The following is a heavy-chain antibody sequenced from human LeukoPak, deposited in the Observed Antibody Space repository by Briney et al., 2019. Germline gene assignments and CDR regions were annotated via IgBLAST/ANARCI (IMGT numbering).Heavy chain of an antibody. Sequence: VASVKVSCKASGYTFNSSYMHWVRQAPGQGLEWMGWISAYNGNTNYAQKLQGRVTMTTDTSTSTAYMELRSLRSDDTAVYYCARYSSSHRWHHYYYGMDVWGQGTTVTVSS. CDR3: ARYSSSHRWHHYYYGMDV. CDR2: ISAYNGNT. CDR1: GYTFNSSY. V-gene: IGHV1-18*04. D-gene: IGHD6-13*01. J-gene: IGHJ6*02.